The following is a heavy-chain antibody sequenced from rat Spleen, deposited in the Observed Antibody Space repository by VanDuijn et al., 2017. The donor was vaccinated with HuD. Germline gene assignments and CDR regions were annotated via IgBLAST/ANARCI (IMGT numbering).Heavy chain of an antibody. CDR1: GFNFNDNW. CDR3: TRVTGDYWYFDF. J-gene: IGHJ1*01. V-gene: IGHV5-31*01. CDR2: ITNTGGST. D-gene: IGHD5-1*01. Sequence: EVKLVESGGGLVQPGGSLKLSCAASGFNFNDNWMGWVRQAPGKGLEWVASITNTGGSTYYPDSVKGRFTISRDNAKSTLYLQMNSLRSEDTATYYCTRVTGDYWYFDFWGPGTMVTVSS.